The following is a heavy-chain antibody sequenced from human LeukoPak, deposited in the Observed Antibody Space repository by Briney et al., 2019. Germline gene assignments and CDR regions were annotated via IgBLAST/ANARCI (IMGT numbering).Heavy chain of an antibody. CDR1: GGSISSYY. D-gene: IGHD3-22*01. CDR3: ARDVGRDYDSSGYYQYNWFDP. CDR2: IYTSGST. J-gene: IGHJ5*02. V-gene: IGHV4-4*07. Sequence: SETLSLTCTVSGGSISSYYWSWIRQPAGKGLEWIGRIYTSGSTNYNPSLKSRVTISVDKSKNQFSLKLSSVTAADTAVYYCARDVGRDYDSSGYYQYNWFDPWGQGTLVTVSS.